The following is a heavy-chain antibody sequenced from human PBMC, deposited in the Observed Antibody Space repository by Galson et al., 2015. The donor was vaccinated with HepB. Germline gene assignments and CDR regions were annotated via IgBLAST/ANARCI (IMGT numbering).Heavy chain of an antibody. CDR1: GGTFSRYA. D-gene: IGHD4-17*01. CDR3: ARDLLPTTVTNYYGMDV. V-gene: IGHV1-69*13. J-gene: IGHJ6*02. CDR2: IIPIFGTA. Sequence: SVKVSCKASGGTFSRYAISWVRQAPGQGLEWMGGIIPIFGTANYAQKFQGRVTITADESTSTAYMELSSLRSEDTAVYYCARDLLPTTVTNYYGMDVWGQGTTVTVSS.